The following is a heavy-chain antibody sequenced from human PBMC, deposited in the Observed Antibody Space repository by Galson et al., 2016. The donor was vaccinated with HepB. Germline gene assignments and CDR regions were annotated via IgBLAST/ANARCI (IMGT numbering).Heavy chain of an antibody. CDR1: GFSLSDYY. V-gene: IGHV3-11*06. J-gene: IGHJ6*02. D-gene: IGHD3-10*01. CDR3: ARDRFPTMVRSGGMDV. Sequence: SLRLSCAASGFSLSDYYMSWTRQTTGKELESISHLSSYNNYINYADSVKGRFTISRDNAKNMLYLQMNSLRVEETAVYFCARDRFPTMVRSGGMDVWGQGTTVTVSS. CDR2: LSSYNNYI.